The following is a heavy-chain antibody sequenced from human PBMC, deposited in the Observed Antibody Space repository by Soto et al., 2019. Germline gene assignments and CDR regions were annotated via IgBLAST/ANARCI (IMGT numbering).Heavy chain of an antibody. CDR1: GGPLRSYA. D-gene: IGHD4-17*01. J-gene: IGHJ6*02. V-gene: IGHV1-69*01. CDR3: ARDGGSTVTYYYYGMDV. Sequence: KVSCKAFGGPLRSYAINWGRQAPGQGLEWMGGIIPIFGTANYAQKFQGRVTITADESTSTAYMELSSLRSEDTAVYYCARDGGSTVTYYYYGMDVWGQGTTVTVSS. CDR2: IIPIFGTA.